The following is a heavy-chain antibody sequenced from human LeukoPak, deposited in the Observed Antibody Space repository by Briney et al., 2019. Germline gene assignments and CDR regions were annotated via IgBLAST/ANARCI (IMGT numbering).Heavy chain of an antibody. V-gene: IGHV5-51*01. D-gene: IGHD3-10*01. CDR3: ARHSAGEAGYDAFDL. CDR2: IYPGDSDT. J-gene: IGHJ3*01. CDR1: GYSFTNFW. Sequence: GESLKISCKGSGYSFTNFWIGWVRQMPGKGLEWMGIIYPGDSDTRYSPSFQGQVTISADKSISTAYLKWSSLKASDTAMYYCARHSAGEAGYDAFDLWGQGTVVTVSS.